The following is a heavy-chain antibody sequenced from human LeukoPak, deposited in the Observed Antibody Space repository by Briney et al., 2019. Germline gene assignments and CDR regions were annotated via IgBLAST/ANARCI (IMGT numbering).Heavy chain of an antibody. CDR1: GYTFTSYD. J-gene: IGHJ6*02. Sequence: ASVKVSCKASGYTFTSYDMHWVRQAPGQGLEWMGIINPSGDSTSYAQKFQGRVTMTRDTSTSTVYMELRSLRSDDTAVYYCARDAVDTALVTTYNYFYGMDVWGQGTTVTVSS. D-gene: IGHD5-18*01. V-gene: IGHV1-46*01. CDR2: INPSGDST. CDR3: ARDAVDTALVTTYNYFYGMDV.